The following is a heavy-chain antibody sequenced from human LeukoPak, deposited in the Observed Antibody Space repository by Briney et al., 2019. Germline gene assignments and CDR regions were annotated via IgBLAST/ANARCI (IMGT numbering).Heavy chain of an antibody. D-gene: IGHD6-13*01. CDR1: GGSISTYY. V-gene: IGHV4-59*08. Sequence: PSETLSLTCTVSGGSISTYYWSWIRQPPGKGLEWIGYIYYSGSTNYNPSLKSRVTISVDTSKSQFSLKLSSVTAADTAVYYCARHPGYTRLTWSDPWGQGTLVTVSS. J-gene: IGHJ5*02. CDR2: IYYSGST. CDR3: ARHPGYTRLTWSDP.